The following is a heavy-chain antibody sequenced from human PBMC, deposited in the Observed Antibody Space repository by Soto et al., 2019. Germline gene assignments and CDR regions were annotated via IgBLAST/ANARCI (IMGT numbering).Heavy chain of an antibody. Sequence: EVQLVESGGGLVKPGGSLRLSCAASGFTFTRYSMNWVRQAPGKGLEWVSSISSTTNYIYYADSMKGRFTVSRDNAKNSVYLDMNSLSAEDTAVYYCARESEDLTSNFDYWGQGTLVT. CDR2: ISSTTNYI. CDR3: ARESEDLTSNFDY. V-gene: IGHV3-21*01. J-gene: IGHJ4*02. CDR1: GFTFTRYS.